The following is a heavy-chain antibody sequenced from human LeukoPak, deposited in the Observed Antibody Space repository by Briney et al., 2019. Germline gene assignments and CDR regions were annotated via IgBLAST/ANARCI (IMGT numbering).Heavy chain of an antibody. V-gene: IGHV3-21*01. Sequence: GGSLRLSCAASGFTFSSYSMNWVRQAPGKGLEWVSSISSSSYIYYADSVKGRFTISRDNTKNSLYLQMNSLRAEDSAVYYCAGAPYSNHGGAFDYWGQGTLVTVSS. J-gene: IGHJ4*02. D-gene: IGHD4-11*01. CDR3: AGAPYSNHGGAFDY. CDR2: ISSSSYI. CDR1: GFTFSSYS.